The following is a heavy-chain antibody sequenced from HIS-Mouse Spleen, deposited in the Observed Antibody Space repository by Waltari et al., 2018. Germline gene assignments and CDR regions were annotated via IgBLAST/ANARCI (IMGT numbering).Heavy chain of an antibody. CDR3: AREIPYSSSWYDWYFDL. Sequence: QLQLQESGPGLVKPSETLSLTCTVSGGSISSSSDYWGWTLQPPGKGLEWIGSIYYSGSTYYNPSLKSRVTISVDTSKNQFSLKLSSVTAADTAVYYCAREIPYSSSWYDWYFDLWGRGTLVTVSS. V-gene: IGHV4-39*07. CDR1: GGSISSSSDY. J-gene: IGHJ2*01. D-gene: IGHD6-13*01. CDR2: IYYSGST.